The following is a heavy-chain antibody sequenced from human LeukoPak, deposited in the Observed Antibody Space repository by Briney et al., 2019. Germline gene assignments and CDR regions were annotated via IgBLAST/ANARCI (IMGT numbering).Heavy chain of an antibody. Sequence: GGSLRLSCVVSGFTFSSYGMHWVRQAPGKGLEWVALIWYDGSNKYYAGSVKGRFTISRDNSKNTLYLQMNSLRADDTAVYYCARDVFTTYDTGGGYFDYWGQGTLVTVS. V-gene: IGHV3-33*01. CDR3: ARDVFTTYDTGGGYFDY. D-gene: IGHD3-22*01. J-gene: IGHJ4*02. CDR2: IWYDGSNK. CDR1: GFTFSSYG.